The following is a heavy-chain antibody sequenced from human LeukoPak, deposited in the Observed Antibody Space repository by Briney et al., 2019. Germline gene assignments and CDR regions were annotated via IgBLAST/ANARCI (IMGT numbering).Heavy chain of an antibody. Sequence: PGGSLRLSCAASGFTFSNAWMSWVRQAPGKGLDWFGRIKSKTDGGTTDYAAPVKGRFTIPRDDSKNTLYLQMNSLKTEDTAVYYCTTLTYCSSTSCRYMWGQGTLVTVSS. CDR2: IKSKTDGGTT. CDR1: GFTFSNAW. J-gene: IGHJ4*02. D-gene: IGHD2-2*01. CDR3: TTLTYCSSTSCRYM. V-gene: IGHV3-15*01.